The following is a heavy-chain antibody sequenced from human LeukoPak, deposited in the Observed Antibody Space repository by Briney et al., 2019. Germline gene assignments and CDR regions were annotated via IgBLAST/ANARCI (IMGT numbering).Heavy chain of an antibody. J-gene: IGHJ4*02. D-gene: IGHD6-6*01. Sequence: SETLSLTCTVSGGSISISSYYWGWIRQPPGKGLEWIGSIYYSGSTYYNPSLKSRVTISVDTSKNQFSLKLSSVTAADTAVYYCARFQQLVVGIFDYWGQGTLVTVSS. CDR3: ARFQQLVVGIFDY. V-gene: IGHV4-39*01. CDR2: IYYSGST. CDR1: GGSISISSYY.